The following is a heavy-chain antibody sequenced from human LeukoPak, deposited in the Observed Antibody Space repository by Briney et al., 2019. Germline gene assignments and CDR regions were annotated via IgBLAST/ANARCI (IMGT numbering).Heavy chain of an antibody. CDR1: GGSFSGYY. CDR2: INHSGST. V-gene: IGHV4-34*01. D-gene: IGHD5-12*01. J-gene: IGHJ4*02. Sequence: SETLSLTCAVYGGSFSGYYWSWIRQPPGKGLEWIGEINHSGSTNYNPSLKSRVTISVDTSKNQFSLKLSSVTAADTAVYYCARDPRWLRGVGDMGVDYWGQGTLVTISS. CDR3: ARDPRWLRGVGDMGVDY.